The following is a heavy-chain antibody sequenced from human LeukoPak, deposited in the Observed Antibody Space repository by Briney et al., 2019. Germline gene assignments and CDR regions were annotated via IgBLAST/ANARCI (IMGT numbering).Heavy chain of an antibody. CDR1: GFTFSTYA. J-gene: IGHJ4*02. D-gene: IGHD2-15*01. V-gene: IGHV3-74*01. CDR3: ARDREDIVVVVAATPLV. Sequence: GGSLRLSCAASGFTFSTYALSWVRQAPGKGLEWVSRINSDGSSTSYADSVKGRFTISRDNAKNTLYLQMNSLRAEDTAVYYCARDREDIVVVVAATPLVWGQGTLVTVSS. CDR2: INSDGSST.